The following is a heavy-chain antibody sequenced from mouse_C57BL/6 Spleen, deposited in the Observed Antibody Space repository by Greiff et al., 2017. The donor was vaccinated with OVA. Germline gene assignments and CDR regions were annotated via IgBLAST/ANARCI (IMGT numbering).Heavy chain of an antibody. CDR2: IYPRSGNT. J-gene: IGHJ2*01. CDR3: AGNPFDY. Sequence: VQLQQSGAELARPGASVKLSCKASGYTFTSYGISWVKQRTGQGLGWIGEIYPRSGNTYYNEKFKGKATLTADKSSSTAYMELRSLTSEDSAVYFCAGNPFDYWGQGTTLTVSS. D-gene: IGHD2-1*01. CDR1: GYTFTSYG. V-gene: IGHV1-81*01.